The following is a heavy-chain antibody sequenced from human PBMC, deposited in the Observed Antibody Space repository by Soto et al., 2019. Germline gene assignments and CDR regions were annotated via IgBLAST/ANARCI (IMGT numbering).Heavy chain of an antibody. CDR2: ISYAGNNE. J-gene: IGHJ5*02. Sequence: QVQLLESGGGVVQPGRSLSLSCAASGFTFSNYAMHWVRQAPDKGLEWVALISYAGNNEYYAVSVKSRFTISRDNSKSTLYRQMDSVRPEDTALYYCARGDYGDYVFSGGDHWGQGTLVAVAS. CDR3: ARGDYGDYVFSGGDH. CDR1: GFTFSNYA. V-gene: IGHV3-30-3*01. D-gene: IGHD4-17*01.